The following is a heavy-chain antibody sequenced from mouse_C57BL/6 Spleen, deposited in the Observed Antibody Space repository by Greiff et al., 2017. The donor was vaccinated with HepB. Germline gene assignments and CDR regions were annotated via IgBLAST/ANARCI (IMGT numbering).Heavy chain of an antibody. V-gene: IGHV2-9-1*01. D-gene: IGHD1-1*01. Sequence: VQLVESGPGLVAPSQRLSITCTVSGFSLTSYAISWVRQPPGKGLEWLGVIWTGGGTNYNSALKSRLSISKDNSKSQVFLKMNSLQTDDTARYYCARNWGTTVDYYAMDYWGQGTSVTVSS. CDR2: IWTGGGT. J-gene: IGHJ4*01. CDR1: GFSLTSYA. CDR3: ARNWGTTVDYYAMDY.